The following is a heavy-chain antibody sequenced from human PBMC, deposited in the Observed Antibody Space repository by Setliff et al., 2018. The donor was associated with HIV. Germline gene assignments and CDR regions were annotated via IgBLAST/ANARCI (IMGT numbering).Heavy chain of an antibody. CDR1: GFTFSSYA. D-gene: IGHD3-9*01. CDR3: ARDNGRYFDRGWFDP. V-gene: IGHV3-7*01. CDR2: IKEDGSEQ. Sequence: GGSLRLSCAASGFTFSSYAMSWVRQAPGKGLEWVANIKEDGSEQYYMDSVKGRFTISRDNAENSLYLQMNSLRAEDTAVYYCARDNGRYFDRGWFDPWGQGALVTVSS. J-gene: IGHJ5*02.